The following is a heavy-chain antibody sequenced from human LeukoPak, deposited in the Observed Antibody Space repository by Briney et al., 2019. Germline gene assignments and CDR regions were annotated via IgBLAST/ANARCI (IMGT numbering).Heavy chain of an antibody. CDR3: ARSQMLGSFDY. V-gene: IGHV1-46*01. D-gene: IGHD3-10*01. J-gene: IGHJ4*02. CDR2: INPAGGST. CDR1: GYTFTDYY. Sequence: ASVKVSCKTSGYTFTDYYIHWVRQAPGQGLEWVGMINPAGGSTSYAQQFQGRVTVARDTSTSTVYMDLSSLRSEDTAVYYCARSQMLGSFDYWGQGTLVTVSS.